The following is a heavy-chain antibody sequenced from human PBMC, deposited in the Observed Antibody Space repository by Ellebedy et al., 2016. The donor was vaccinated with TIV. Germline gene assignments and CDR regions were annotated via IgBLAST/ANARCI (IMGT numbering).Heavy chain of an antibody. D-gene: IGHD6-6*01. Sequence: SETLSLXXAVYGGSFSGYYWSWIRQPPGKGLEWIGEINHSGSTNYNPSLKSRVTISVDTSKNQFSLKLSSVTAADTAVYYCAREGLVPGAAFFDYWGQGTLVTVSS. V-gene: IGHV4-34*01. CDR2: INHSGST. CDR3: AREGLVPGAAFFDY. CDR1: GGSFSGYY. J-gene: IGHJ4*02.